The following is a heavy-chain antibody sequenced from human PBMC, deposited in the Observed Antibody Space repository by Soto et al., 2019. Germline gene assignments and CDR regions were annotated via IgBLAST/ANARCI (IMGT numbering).Heavy chain of an antibody. CDR2: IIPILGIA. J-gene: IGHJ3*02. Sequence: QVQLVQSGAEVKKPGSSVKVSCKASGGTFSSYTISWVRQAPGQGLEWMGRIIPILGIANYAQKFQGRVTIPADKSTSTAYMELSSLRSEDTAVYYCARRLSTAAGAFDIWGQGTMVTVSS. CDR1: GGTFSSYT. V-gene: IGHV1-69*02. CDR3: ARRLSTAAGAFDI. D-gene: IGHD6-13*01.